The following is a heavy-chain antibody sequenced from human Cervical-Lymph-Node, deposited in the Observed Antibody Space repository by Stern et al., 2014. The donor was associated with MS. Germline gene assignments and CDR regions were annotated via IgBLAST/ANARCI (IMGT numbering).Heavy chain of an antibody. CDR2: VYYIGPT. J-gene: IGHJ4*02. V-gene: IGHV4-39*01. CDR1: GDSISSYTHY. Sequence: VQLVESGPGLVKPSETLSLTCAVSGDSISSYTHYLAWIRQPPGKGLEWIGIVYYIGPTSYNPSLKSPVPIPVDTSKNPFARGLNSGTAADTAVYYCAKHACTGAACPFDLWGQGTLVTVSS. D-gene: IGHD2-8*02. CDR3: AKHACTGAACPFDL.